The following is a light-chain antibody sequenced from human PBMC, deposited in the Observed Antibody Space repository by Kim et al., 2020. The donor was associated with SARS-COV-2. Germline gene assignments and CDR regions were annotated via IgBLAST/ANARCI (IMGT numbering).Light chain of an antibody. CDR1: KLGDKY. CDR3: QAWDSSTAWV. Sequence: QGQTASITCSGDKLGDKYACWYQQKPGQTPVLVIYQDTKRPSGIPERFSGSNSGNTATLTIGGTQAMDEADYYCQAWDSSTAWVFGGGTQLTVL. CDR2: QDT. V-gene: IGLV3-1*01. J-gene: IGLJ3*02.